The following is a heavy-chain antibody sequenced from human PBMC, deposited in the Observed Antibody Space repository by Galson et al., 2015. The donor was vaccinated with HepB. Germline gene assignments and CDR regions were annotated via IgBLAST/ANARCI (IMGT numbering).Heavy chain of an antibody. CDR2: ISTYSGNT. CDR1: GYIFSKYG. D-gene: IGHD2-15*01. Sequence: SVKVSCKASGYIFSKYGVSWVRQAPGQGLEWMGWISTYSGNTNYAQRFQGRVTMTTDTPTSTAYMELRSLRSDDTAVYYCARPAAVVAPYFDYWGQGTLVTVSS. V-gene: IGHV1-18*01. CDR3: ARPAAVVAPYFDY. J-gene: IGHJ4*02.